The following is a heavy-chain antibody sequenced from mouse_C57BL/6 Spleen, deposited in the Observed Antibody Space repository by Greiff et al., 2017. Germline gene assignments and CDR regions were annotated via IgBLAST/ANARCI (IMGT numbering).Heavy chain of an antibody. D-gene: IGHD3-2*02. CDR1: GYTFTSYW. J-gene: IGHJ2*01. CDR2: IDPNSGGT. V-gene: IGHV1-72*01. CDR3: SRAGFDSSGYGY. Sequence: QVQLQQPGAELVKPGASVKLSCKASGYTFTSYWMHWVKQRPGRGLEWIGRIDPNSGGTKYNEKFKSKDKLTVDKHSSTAYMQLSSLTSEDSAVYYGSRAGFDSSGYGYWGQGTTLTVSS.